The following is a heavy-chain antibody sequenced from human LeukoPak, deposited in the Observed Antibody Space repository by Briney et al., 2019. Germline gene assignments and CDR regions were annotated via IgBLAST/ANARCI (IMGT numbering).Heavy chain of an antibody. J-gene: IGHJ4*02. CDR1: GYTFTAYN. V-gene: IGHV1-2*02. Sequence: GASVKVSCRASGYTFTAYNIHWVRQAPGQGPEWMGRDSPNSGGANYAEKFQGRVTMTRDTSITTAYLELSSLRSDDTAVYYCVKEGQDGYWGQGTLVTVSS. CDR3: VKEGQDGY. CDR2: DSPNSGGA. D-gene: IGHD2-15*01.